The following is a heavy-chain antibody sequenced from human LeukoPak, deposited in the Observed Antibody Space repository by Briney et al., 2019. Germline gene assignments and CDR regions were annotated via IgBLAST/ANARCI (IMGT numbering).Heavy chain of an antibody. J-gene: IGHJ4*02. V-gene: IGHV3-23*01. CDR2: ISGSDFST. CDR1: GFTFSSYT. CDR3: ANLRRETTMIPY. D-gene: IGHD3-22*01. Sequence: GGSLRLSCAASGFTFSSYTMSWVRQAPGKGLEWVSSISGSDFSTNHADSVIGRFTIYRDNSKNTLSLQMNSLRAEDTAIYYCANLRRETTMIPYWDQGTLVTVSS.